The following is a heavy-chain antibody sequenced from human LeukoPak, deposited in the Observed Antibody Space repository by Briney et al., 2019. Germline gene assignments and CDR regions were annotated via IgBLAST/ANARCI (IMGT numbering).Heavy chain of an antibody. CDR3: AKEVGPLDY. D-gene: IGHD1-26*01. CDR1: GFIFSNFA. Sequence: HPGGSLRLSCAASGFIFSNFAISWVRQAPGKGLEWVSAISGSGGSTYYADSVKGRFTISRDNSKNTLYLQMNSLRAEDTAVYYCAKEVGPLDYWGQGTLVTVSS. J-gene: IGHJ4*02. CDR2: ISGSGGST. V-gene: IGHV3-23*01.